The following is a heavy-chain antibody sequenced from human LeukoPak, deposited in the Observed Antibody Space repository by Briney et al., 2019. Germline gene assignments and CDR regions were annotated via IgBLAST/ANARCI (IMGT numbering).Heavy chain of an antibody. J-gene: IGHJ6*04. CDR1: GGSISSGGYS. Sequence: PSETLSLTCAVSGGSISSGGYSWSWLRQPPGKGLEWIGYIYHSGSTYYNPSLKSRVTISVVRSKNQFSLKLSSVTAADTAVYYCARVKVAEYGMDVWGKGTTVTVSS. CDR2: IYHSGST. D-gene: IGHD2-15*01. V-gene: IGHV4-30-2*01. CDR3: ARVKVAEYGMDV.